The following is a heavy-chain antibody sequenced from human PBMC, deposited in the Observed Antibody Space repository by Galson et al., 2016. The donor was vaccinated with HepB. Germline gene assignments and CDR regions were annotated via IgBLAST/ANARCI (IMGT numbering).Heavy chain of an antibody. Sequence: SLRLSCAASGFTFGSYGMTWVRQAPGKGLECVASISRSGDSTDYADSVRGRFTISRDNSKNTLYLQMNSLKTEDTGVYYCVRGSTAPDVWGKGTTVTVSS. CDR1: GFTFGSYG. D-gene: IGHD3-16*01. J-gene: IGHJ6*04. CDR2: ISRSGDST. V-gene: IGHV3-23*01. CDR3: VRGSTAPDV.